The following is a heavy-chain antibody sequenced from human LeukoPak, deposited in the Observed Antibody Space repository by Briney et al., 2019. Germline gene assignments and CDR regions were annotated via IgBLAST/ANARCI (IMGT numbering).Heavy chain of an antibody. CDR1: GFTFRSYA. J-gene: IGHJ4*02. CDR2: MSYDGRNK. CDR3: ARESPSSGWYAPGDY. D-gene: IGHD6-19*01. Sequence: GGSLRLSCAASGFTFRSYAMHWVRQTPGKGLEWVPVMSYDGRNKYYADSVKGRFTISRDNSKNTLYLQMNSLRAEDTAVYYCARESPSSGWYAPGDYWGQGTLVTVSS. V-gene: IGHV3-30-3*01.